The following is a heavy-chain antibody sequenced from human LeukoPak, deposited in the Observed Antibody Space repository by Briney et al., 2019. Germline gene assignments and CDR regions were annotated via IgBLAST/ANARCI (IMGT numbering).Heavy chain of an antibody. V-gene: IGHV1-8*03. CDR3: ARGPLQYYDFWSGYYSNNGFDP. Sequence: ASVKVSCKASGYTFTSYDINWVRQATGQGLEWMGWMNPNSGNTGYAQKFRGRVTITRNTSISTAYMELSSLRSEDTAVYYCARGPLQYYDFWSGYYSNNGFDPWGQGTLVTVSS. CDR1: GYTFTSYD. CDR2: MNPNSGNT. D-gene: IGHD3-3*01. J-gene: IGHJ5*02.